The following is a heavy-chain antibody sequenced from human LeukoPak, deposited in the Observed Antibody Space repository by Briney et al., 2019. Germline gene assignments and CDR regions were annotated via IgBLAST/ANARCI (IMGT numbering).Heavy chain of an antibody. CDR2: IYTSGST. J-gene: IGHJ6*03. CDR1: GGSISSGSYY. D-gene: IGHD1-26*01. Sequence: PSETLSLTCTVSGGSISSGSYYWSWIRQPAGKGLEWIGRIYTSGSTNYNPSLKSRVTISVDTSKNQFSLKLSSVTAADTAVYYCARGKRSDYYYYMDVWGKGTTVTVSS. CDR3: ARGKRSDYYYYMDV. V-gene: IGHV4-61*02.